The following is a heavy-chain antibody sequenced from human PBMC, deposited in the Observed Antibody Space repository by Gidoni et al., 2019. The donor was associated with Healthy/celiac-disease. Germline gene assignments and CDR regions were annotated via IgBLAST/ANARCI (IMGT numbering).Heavy chain of an antibody. CDR2: ISWNSGSI. CDR3: AKDLNPPLDSYGMDV. V-gene: IGHV3-9*01. CDR1: GLPFDDYA. Sequence: EVQLVESGGGLVQPGRSLRLSCAASGLPFDDYAMHWVRQAPGKGLEWVSGISWNSGSIGYADSVKGRFTISRDNAKNSLYLQMNSLRAEDTALYYCAKDLNPPLDSYGMDVWGQGTTVTVSS. J-gene: IGHJ6*02.